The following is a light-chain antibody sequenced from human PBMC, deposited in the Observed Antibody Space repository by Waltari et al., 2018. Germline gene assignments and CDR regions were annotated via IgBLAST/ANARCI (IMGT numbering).Light chain of an antibody. Sequence: QSALAQPRSVSGSPGQSVTISCTGSSSNVWGYNYVSWYQQYPGQAPKLMLYDVNKRPSGVPHRFSGSKSGDTASLTISGLQAEDEADYYCCSYAGSYTYVFGTGTKVTV. CDR3: CSYAGSYTYV. V-gene: IGLV2-11*01. CDR2: DVN. CDR1: SSNVWGYNY. J-gene: IGLJ1*01.